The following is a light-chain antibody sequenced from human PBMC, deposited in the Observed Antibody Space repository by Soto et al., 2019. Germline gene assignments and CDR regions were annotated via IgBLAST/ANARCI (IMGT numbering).Light chain of an antibody. CDR1: QSINSRY. CDR3: QQRSNWPQIT. J-gene: IGKJ4*01. Sequence: EIVLTQSPGTLSLSPGERATLSCRASQSINSRYLAWYQQKPGQAPRLLIYGASSRATGIPDRFSGSGSGTDFTLTISSLEPEDFGVYYCQQRSNWPQITFGGGTKVEIK. V-gene: IGKV3D-20*02. CDR2: GAS.